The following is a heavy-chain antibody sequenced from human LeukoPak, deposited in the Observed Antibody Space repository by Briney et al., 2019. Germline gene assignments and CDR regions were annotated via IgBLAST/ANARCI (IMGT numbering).Heavy chain of an antibody. Sequence: GGSLRLSCAASGFTFSNYAMSWVRQAPAKGLEWVSAISGSGGSTYYAESVKGRFTISRDNSKNTLYLQMNSLRAEDTAVYYCVTERSGSFPAWGQGTLVTVSS. CDR3: VTERSGSFPA. CDR1: GFTFSNYA. CDR2: ISGSGGST. D-gene: IGHD3-10*01. V-gene: IGHV3-23*01. J-gene: IGHJ1*01.